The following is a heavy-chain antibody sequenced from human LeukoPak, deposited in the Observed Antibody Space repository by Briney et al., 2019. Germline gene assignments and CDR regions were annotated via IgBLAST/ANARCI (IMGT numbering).Heavy chain of an antibody. CDR1: GDSVSSNSAA. Sequence: SQTLSLTCAISGDSVSSNSAAWNWIRQSPSRGLEWLGRTYHLSKWYNDYAISVKSRITINPDTSKNQFSLQLNSVTPEDTAVYYCARCHVDLSSGWTPYYFDYWGQGTLATVSS. V-gene: IGHV6-1*01. CDR3: ARCHVDLSSGWTPYYFDY. CDR2: TYHLSKWYN. D-gene: IGHD6-19*01. J-gene: IGHJ4*02.